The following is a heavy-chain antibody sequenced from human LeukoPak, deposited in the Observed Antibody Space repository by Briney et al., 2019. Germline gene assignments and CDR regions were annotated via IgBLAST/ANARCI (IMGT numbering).Heavy chain of an antibody. CDR2: ISASGSTT. V-gene: IGHV3-23*01. D-gene: IGHD3-22*01. CDR1: GFTFSTYA. CDR3: ARDIAYDSSGYYSPHFDY. Sequence: GGSLRLSCAAPGFTFSTYAMSWVRQAPGKGLEWVSAISASGSTTYYADSVKGRFTISRDNSKNTLYLQMNSLRAEDTAVYYCARDIAYDSSGYYSPHFDYWGQGTLVTVSS. J-gene: IGHJ4*02.